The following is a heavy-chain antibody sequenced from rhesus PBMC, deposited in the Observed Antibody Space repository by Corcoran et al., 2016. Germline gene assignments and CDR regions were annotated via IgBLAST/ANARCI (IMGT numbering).Heavy chain of an antibody. CDR2: ISDSGGST. V-gene: IGHV4-173*01. Sequence: QLQLQESGPGLVKPLETLSLTCAVSGVSIRINWWIWNRPPPGKGLEWIGRISDSGGSTNYNPSLKSRVTISRDTSKNQLSLKLISVTAADTAVYYCARDRGNSLNVWGRGVLVTVSS. J-gene: IGHJ5-2*02. CDR1: GVSIRINW. D-gene: IGHD3-9*01. CDR3: ARDRGNSLNV.